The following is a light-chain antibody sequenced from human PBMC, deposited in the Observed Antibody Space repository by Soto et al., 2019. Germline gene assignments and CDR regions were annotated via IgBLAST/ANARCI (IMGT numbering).Light chain of an antibody. Sequence: EIVMTQSPATLSVSPGERATLSCRASQSVSSNLAWYQQEPGQAPRLLIYGASTRATGIPARFSGSGSRTDFTLTISRLEPEDLEVYFCQQYDTSPPSTFGQGTRLEIK. CDR3: QQYDTSPPST. CDR2: GAS. J-gene: IGKJ5*01. CDR1: QSVSSN. V-gene: IGKV3-15*01.